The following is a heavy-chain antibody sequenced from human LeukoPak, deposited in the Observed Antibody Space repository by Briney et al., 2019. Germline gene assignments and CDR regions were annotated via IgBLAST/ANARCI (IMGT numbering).Heavy chain of an antibody. CDR3: ARSMGARDY. CDR1: GFTFSTSW. V-gene: IGHV3-74*01. CDR2: INGDGSTS. Sequence: PGGSLRLSCSASGFTFSTSWMRWVRQAPGKGLMWVSRINGDGSTSNYADSVKGRFTISRDNAKNTLYLQMNSLRAEDTAVYYCARSMGARDYWGQGTLVTVSS. J-gene: IGHJ4*02. D-gene: IGHD2/OR15-2a*01.